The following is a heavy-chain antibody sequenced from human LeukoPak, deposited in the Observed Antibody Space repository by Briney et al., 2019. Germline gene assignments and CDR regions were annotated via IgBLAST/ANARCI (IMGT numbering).Heavy chain of an antibody. J-gene: IGHJ5*02. CDR1: GYGFSNYW. CDR2: IYPADSST. CDR3: ARRYYHTTEFDP. Sequence: GESLKISCKASGYGFSNYWIGWARQLPGKGPEWVGFIYPADSSTRYSPSFQGQVTISADKSISTAYLQWSSLKASDTAMYYCARRYYHTTEFDPWGQGTLVTVSS. D-gene: IGHD3-10*01. V-gene: IGHV5-51*01.